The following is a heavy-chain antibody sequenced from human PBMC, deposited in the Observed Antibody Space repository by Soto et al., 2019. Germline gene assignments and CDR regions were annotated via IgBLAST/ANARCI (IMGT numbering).Heavy chain of an antibody. V-gene: IGHV1-2*02. D-gene: IGHD1-26*01. CDR2: INPKSGGT. Sequence: ASVKVSCKASGYTFTVYYMHWVRQAPGQGLEWMGWINPKSGGTMYPQKFQGRVTMTWDTSISTAYMALTRLRSDDTAVYYCARDLAKGGGSAGFDYRRQRTLVTVCS. J-gene: IGHJ4*02. CDR3: ARDLAKGGGSAGFDY. CDR1: GYTFTVYY.